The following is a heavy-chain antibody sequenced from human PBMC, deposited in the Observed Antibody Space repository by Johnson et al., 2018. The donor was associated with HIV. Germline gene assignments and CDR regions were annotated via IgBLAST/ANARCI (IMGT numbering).Heavy chain of an antibody. V-gene: IGHV3-30-3*02. J-gene: IGHJ3*02. Sequence: QVQLVESGGGLVQPGGSLRLSCAASRFTFITYAMHWVRQTPGKGLEWVAVISYDGSNKYYADSVKGRFTISSDNSKNTLYLQMHSLRGEDTAVYYCATDRGGSYDAFDIWGQGTMVTVSS. D-gene: IGHD1-26*01. CDR3: ATDRGGSYDAFDI. CDR1: RFTFITYA. CDR2: ISYDGSNK.